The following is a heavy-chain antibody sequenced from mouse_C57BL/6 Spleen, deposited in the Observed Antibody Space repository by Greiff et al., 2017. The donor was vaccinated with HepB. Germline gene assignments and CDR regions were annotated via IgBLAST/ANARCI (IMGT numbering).Heavy chain of an antibody. J-gene: IGHJ3*01. V-gene: IGHV1-18*01. D-gene: IGHD1-1*01. CDR1: GYTFTDYN. Sequence: EVQLQQSGPELVKPGASVKIPCKASGYTFTDYNMDWVKQSHGKSLEWIGDINPNNGGTNYNQKFKGKATLTADKSSSTAYMELRRLTSEDTAVYYCAVCDYYGSAPFAYWGQGTLVTVSA. CDR2: INPNNGGT. CDR3: AVCDYYGSAPFAY.